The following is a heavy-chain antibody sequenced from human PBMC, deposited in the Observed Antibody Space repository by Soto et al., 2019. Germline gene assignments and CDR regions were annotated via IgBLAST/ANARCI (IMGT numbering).Heavy chain of an antibody. Sequence: HLVQSGPEVKKPGASVTVSCKTSGDTFTNFDLSWVRQAPGQGLEWMGWIATYNSNKNYARKFQGRLTLTTDTSTSTGYMELKSLEYDDTAVYYCARVLRGVVNWFDPWGQGTLVTVSS. CDR1: GDTFTNFD. V-gene: IGHV1-18*01. CDR3: ARVLRGVVNWFDP. CDR2: IATYNSNK. D-gene: IGHD3-10*01. J-gene: IGHJ5*02.